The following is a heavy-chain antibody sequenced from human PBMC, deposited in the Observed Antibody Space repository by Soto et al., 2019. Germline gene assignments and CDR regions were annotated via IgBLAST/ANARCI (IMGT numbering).Heavy chain of an antibody. D-gene: IGHD3-10*01. CDR2: ISDGGGDT. Sequence: GGSLRLSCAASGFTCSNYAMNWVRQAPGKGLEWVSGISDGGGDTYYADSVKGRFTISRDNSKNTLYLQMTSLRAEDTAVYHFAKDHFGSGSYRFDYWGQGTLVTVSS. CDR1: GFTCSNYA. CDR3: AKDHFGSGSYRFDY. J-gene: IGHJ4*02. V-gene: IGHV3-23*01.